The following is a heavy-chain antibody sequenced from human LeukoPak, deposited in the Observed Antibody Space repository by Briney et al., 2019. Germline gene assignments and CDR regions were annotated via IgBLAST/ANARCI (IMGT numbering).Heavy chain of an antibody. V-gene: IGHV4-59*08. CDR3: ARTYCSGGSCHFDY. D-gene: IGHD2-15*01. CDR1: GGSIRSYY. Sequence: SETLSLTCTVSGGSIRSYYWSWIRQPPGKGLEWVRYIFYSGTTDSNPSLKSRVTISVDTSKNQFSLKLSSVTAADTAVYYCARTYCSGGSCHFDYWGQGTLVTVSS. CDR2: IFYSGTT. J-gene: IGHJ4*02.